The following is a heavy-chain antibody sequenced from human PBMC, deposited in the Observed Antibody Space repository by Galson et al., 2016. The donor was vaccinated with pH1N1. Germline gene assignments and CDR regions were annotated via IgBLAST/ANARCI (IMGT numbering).Heavy chain of an antibody. CDR2: IFWNDDR. D-gene: IGHD4-17*01. CDR1: GFSLSTSAVG. V-gene: IGHV2-5*01. CDR3: AHREYGDFVGSFDH. J-gene: IGHJ4*02. Sequence: PALVKPTQTLRLTCTLSGFSLSTSAVGVGWIRQPPRKALEWLALIFWNDDRYYRPSLKNRLTITKGTSENLVVLTMTNMDPVDTATYYCAHREYGDFVGSFDHWGQGALVTVSS.